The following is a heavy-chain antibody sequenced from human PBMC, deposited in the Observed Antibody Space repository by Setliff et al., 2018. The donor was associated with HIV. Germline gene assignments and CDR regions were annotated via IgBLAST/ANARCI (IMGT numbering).Heavy chain of an antibody. CDR1: GYTFTGYY. CDR3: ARGTTPLGWFDP. D-gene: IGHD2-2*01. V-gene: IGHV1-18*04. Sequence: GASVKVSCKASGYTFTGYYMHWVQQAPGQGLEWMGWISAYNVNTNYAQKLQGRVTMTTATSTSTAYMELRSLRSDDTAVYYCARGTTPLGWFDPWGQGTLVTVS. J-gene: IGHJ5*02. CDR2: ISAYNVNT.